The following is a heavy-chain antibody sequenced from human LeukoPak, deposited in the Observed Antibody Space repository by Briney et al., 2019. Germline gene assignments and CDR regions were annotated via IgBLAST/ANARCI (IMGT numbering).Heavy chain of an antibody. D-gene: IGHD2-8*02. V-gene: IGHV4-61*02. Sequence: SETLSLTCTVSGGSINSGSYYRHWIRQPAGKGLEWVGRIYTSGSTNYNPSLKSRVTISVDTSKNQFSLKLTSVTAADTAVYYCAREFTGGTYYFDYWGQGTLVTVSS. CDR3: AREFTGGTYYFDY. J-gene: IGHJ4*02. CDR1: GGSINSGSYY. CDR2: IYTSGST.